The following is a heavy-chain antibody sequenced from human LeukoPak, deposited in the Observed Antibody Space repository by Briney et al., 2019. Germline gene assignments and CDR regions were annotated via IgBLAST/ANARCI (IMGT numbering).Heavy chain of an antibody. D-gene: IGHD5-18*01. CDR1: ELTFTSQW. Sequence: GGSLRLSCTSSELTFTSQWMHWVRQAPRKGLEWVSRINTDGRSITYADSVKGRFTISRDDAKNTLYLYMNTLRAEDTAVYFCVRGDTFRGFDIWGQGTTVIVSS. CDR2: INTDGRSI. J-gene: IGHJ3*02. V-gene: IGHV3-74*03. CDR3: VRGDTFRGFDI.